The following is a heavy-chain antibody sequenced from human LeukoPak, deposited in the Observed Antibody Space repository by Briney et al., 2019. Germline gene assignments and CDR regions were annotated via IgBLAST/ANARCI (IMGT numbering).Heavy chain of an antibody. V-gene: IGHV3-21*01. Sequence: GSLRLSCAASGFTFSRAWMNWVRQAPGKGLEWLSFISSSGSSMYYADSVKGRFTISRDNAKNSLYLQMNSLRAEDTAVYYCARDQDYFGSGTTYWYFDLWGRGTLVTVSS. D-gene: IGHD3-10*01. CDR1: GFTFSRAW. J-gene: IGHJ2*01. CDR3: ARDQDYFGSGTTYWYFDL. CDR2: ISSSGSSM.